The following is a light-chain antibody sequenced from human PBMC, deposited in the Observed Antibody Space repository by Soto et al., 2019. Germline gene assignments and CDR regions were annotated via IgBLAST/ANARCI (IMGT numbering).Light chain of an antibody. CDR3: QQRKNWPPLT. CDR1: HNIDIY. CDR2: DTS. J-gene: IGKJ5*01. V-gene: IGKV3-11*01. Sequence: VLTQSPATLSLSPGERATLSCRSSHNIDIYLAWYQQKPGQAPRLLIYDTSNRATGIPARFSGSGSGTEFTRTISSLEPEDFALYYCQQRKNWPPLTFGQGTRLEIK.